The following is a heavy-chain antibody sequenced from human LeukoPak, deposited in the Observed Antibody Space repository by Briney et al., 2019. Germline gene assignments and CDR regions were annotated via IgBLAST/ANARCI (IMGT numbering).Heavy chain of an antibody. CDR2: ISYDGSNK. CDR1: GFTFSSYC. J-gene: IGHJ2*01. Sequence: GRSLRLSCAASGFTFSSYCMHWVRQAPGKGLEWVAVISYDGSNKYYADSVKGRVTISRDNSKNPLYLQMNSLRAEDTAVYYCAKDLQYCRVGGCYPYRNWYFDLWGRGTLVTVSS. CDR3: AKDLQYCRVGGCYPYRNWYFDL. D-gene: IGHD2-15*01. V-gene: IGHV3-30*18.